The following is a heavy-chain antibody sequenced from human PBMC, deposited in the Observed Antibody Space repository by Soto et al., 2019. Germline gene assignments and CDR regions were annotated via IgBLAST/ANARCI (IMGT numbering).Heavy chain of an antibody. CDR3: ARSYYDRTGFAVDP. D-gene: IGHD3-22*01. J-gene: IGHJ5*02. CDR1: GASVSHGY. V-gene: IGHV4-59*02. Sequence: QMQLQASGPGLVKPSETLSLTCNVSGASVSHGYWSWIRQPPGKALEWIGFMYFGGSFNYNPSLTRRAPISVETSQNQFSMKLTSVTASDPAVYYCARSYYDRTGFAVDPWGQGTLVTVSS. CDR2: MYFGGSF.